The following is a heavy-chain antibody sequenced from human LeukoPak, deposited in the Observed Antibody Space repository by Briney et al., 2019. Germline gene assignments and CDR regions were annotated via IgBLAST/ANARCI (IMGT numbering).Heavy chain of an antibody. D-gene: IGHD2-15*01. Sequence: GASVMLSCKASGYTFTSYVISGVRQAPGQGLEWMGWINAYNGNTNFAQKLQGRITMTTDTYTSTAYLELRRLRSDDTAVYYCVRSGYCYGGTCHSGAFDIWGQGTVVTVSS. CDR2: INAYNGNT. CDR1: GYTFTSYV. J-gene: IGHJ3*02. V-gene: IGHV1-18*01. CDR3: VRSGYCYGGTCHSGAFDI.